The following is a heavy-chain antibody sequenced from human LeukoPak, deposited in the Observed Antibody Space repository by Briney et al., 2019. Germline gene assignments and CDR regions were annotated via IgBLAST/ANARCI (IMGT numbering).Heavy chain of an antibody. Sequence: GAPVKVSCKASGYTFTGYYMHWVRQAPGQGLEWMGWINPNSGGTNYAQKFQGRVTMTRDTSISTAYMELSRLRSDDTAVYYCARVKVAATRAFDYWGQGTLVTVSS. CDR1: GYTFTGYY. J-gene: IGHJ4*02. D-gene: IGHD2-15*01. V-gene: IGHV1-2*02. CDR2: INPNSGGT. CDR3: ARVKVAATRAFDY.